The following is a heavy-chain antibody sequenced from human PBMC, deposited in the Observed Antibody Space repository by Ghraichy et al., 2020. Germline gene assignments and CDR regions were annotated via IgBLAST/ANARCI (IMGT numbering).Heavy chain of an antibody. CDR2: IDWNDEK. CDR1: GFSLSTFGMC. J-gene: IGHJ3*01. Sequence: SGPTLVKPTQTLTLTCTVSGFSLSTFGMCVSWIRQPPGKALEWLALIDWNDEKYYSPSLKPRLTVSKDTSKNQVVLTMTNMDPVDSGTFFCARIKGYSYCGDGFDVWGQGTVVTVSS. V-gene: IGHV2-70*01. D-gene: IGHD5-18*01. CDR3: ARIKGYSYCGDGFDV.